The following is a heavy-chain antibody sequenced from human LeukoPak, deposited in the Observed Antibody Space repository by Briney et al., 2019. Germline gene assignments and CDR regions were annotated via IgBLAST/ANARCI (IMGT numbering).Heavy chain of an antibody. CDR3: AREARRIAAPRSVGKASNWFDP. CDR2: IYSGGST. D-gene: IGHD6-6*01. Sequence: GGSLRLSCAASGFTFSSYAMSWVRQAPGKGLEWVSVIYSGGSTYYADSVKGRFTISRDNSKNTLYLQMNSLRADDTAVYYCAREARRIAAPRSVGKASNWFDPWGQGTLVTVSS. J-gene: IGHJ5*02. V-gene: IGHV3-53*01. CDR1: GFTFSSYA.